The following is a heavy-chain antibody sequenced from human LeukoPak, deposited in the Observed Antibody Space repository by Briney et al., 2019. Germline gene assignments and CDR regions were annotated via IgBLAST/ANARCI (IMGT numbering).Heavy chain of an antibody. CDR1: GFTFSSYA. Sequence: PGRSLRLSCAASGFTFSSYAMHWVRQAPGKGLEWVAVISYDGSNKYYADSVKGRFTISRDNSKNTLYLQTNSLRAEDTAVYYCARVPGSSWYYFDYWGQGTLVTVSS. J-gene: IGHJ4*02. D-gene: IGHD6-13*01. CDR3: ARVPGSSWYYFDY. V-gene: IGHV3-30*04. CDR2: ISYDGSNK.